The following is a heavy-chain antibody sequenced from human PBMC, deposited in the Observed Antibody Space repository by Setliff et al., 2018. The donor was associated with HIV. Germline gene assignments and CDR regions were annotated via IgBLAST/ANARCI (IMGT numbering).Heavy chain of an antibody. J-gene: IGHJ4*02. Sequence: GGSLRLSCAASGFTFSDYYMSWIRQAPGQGLEWVSSITGGSRYIYYADSVKGRFTISRDNSKNTLSLQMNSLGAEDTAIYYCANRLRGYNKWYYFDYWGQGTLVTVSS. CDR2: ITGGSRYI. CDR3: ANRLRGYNKWYYFDY. D-gene: IGHD1-1*01. CDR1: GFTFSDYY. V-gene: IGHV3-11*03.